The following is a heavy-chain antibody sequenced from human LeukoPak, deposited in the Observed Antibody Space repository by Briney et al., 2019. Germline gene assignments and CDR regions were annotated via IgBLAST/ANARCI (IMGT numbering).Heavy chain of an antibody. J-gene: IGHJ4*02. D-gene: IGHD3-22*01. CDR2: VSYSGST. CDR3: ARATSGYYFDF. CDR1: GGSIGSYY. V-gene: IGHV4-59*01. Sequence: SETLSLTCTVSGGSIGSYYWDWIRQPPGKGLEWIGYVSYSGSTNYNPSLKSRVTMSVDKSKNQFSLKLSSVTAADTAVYFCARATSGYYFDFWDQGTLVTVSS.